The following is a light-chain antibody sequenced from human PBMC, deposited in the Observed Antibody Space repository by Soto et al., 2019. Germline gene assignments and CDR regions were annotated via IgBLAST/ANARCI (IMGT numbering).Light chain of an antibody. CDR3: QQYNNWLTWT. J-gene: IGKJ1*01. Sequence: EIVITQSPATPSVSPGERATLSCRASQSVSSNLAWYQQKPGQAPRLLIYGASTRATGIPARFSGSGSGTEFTLTISSLQSEDFAVYYCQQYNNWLTWTFGQGTKV. CDR2: GAS. V-gene: IGKV3-15*01. CDR1: QSVSSN.